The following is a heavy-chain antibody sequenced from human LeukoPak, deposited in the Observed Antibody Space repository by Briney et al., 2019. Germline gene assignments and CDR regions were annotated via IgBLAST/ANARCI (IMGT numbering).Heavy chain of an antibody. CDR3: ARDGSGSYYNNWFDP. J-gene: IGHJ5*02. CDR1: GFTFSSYA. V-gene: IGHV3-7*01. CDR2: IKQDGSEK. Sequence: GGSLRLSCAASGFTFSSYAMSWVRQAPGKGLEWVANIKQDGSEKFYVDSVKGRFTISRDNAKNSLYLQMNSLRAEDTAVYYCARDGSGSYYNNWFDPWGQGTLVTVSS. D-gene: IGHD3-10*01.